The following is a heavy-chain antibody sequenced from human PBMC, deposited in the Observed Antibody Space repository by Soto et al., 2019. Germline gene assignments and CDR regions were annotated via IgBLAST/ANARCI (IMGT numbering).Heavy chain of an antibody. J-gene: IGHJ5*02. D-gene: IGHD3-10*01. V-gene: IGHV4-39*02. Sequence: TLSLTCTVSGGSISSSSYYWGWIRQPPGKGLEWIGSIYYSGSTYYNPSLKSRVTISVDTSKNQFSLKLSSVTAADTAVYYCARESAGSGKNNWFDPWGQGTLVTVSS. CDR1: GGSISSSSYY. CDR3: ARESAGSGKNNWFDP. CDR2: IYYSGST.